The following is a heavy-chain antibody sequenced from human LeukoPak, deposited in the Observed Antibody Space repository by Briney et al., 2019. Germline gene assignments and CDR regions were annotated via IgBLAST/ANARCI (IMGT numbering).Heavy chain of an antibody. D-gene: IGHD2-15*01. CDR1: GFTFSSHG. Sequence: PGRSLRLSCAASGFTFSSHGMHWVRQAPGKGLEWVTIIWNGGSTKNYVDSVKGRFFISRDNSKNTLYLQMNSLRVEDTAVYYCARGCGGSPGCFIIDYWGQGTLVTVSS. J-gene: IGHJ4*02. CDR2: IWNGGSTK. V-gene: IGHV3-33*01. CDR3: ARGCGGSPGCFIIDY.